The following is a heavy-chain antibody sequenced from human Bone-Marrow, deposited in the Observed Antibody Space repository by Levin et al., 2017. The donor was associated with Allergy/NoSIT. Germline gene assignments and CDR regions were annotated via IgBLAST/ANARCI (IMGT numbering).Heavy chain of an antibody. D-gene: IGHD3-3*01. J-gene: IGHJ4*02. CDR3: AKDRLGVLGGFDH. CDR1: GFTFEDFA. Sequence: GGSLRLSCAASGFTFEDFAMHWVRQVPGKGLEWVSTVSWDSGHIAYVESVKGRFTVSRDNAKNSLYLQMKSLRAEDTALYYCAKDRLGVLGGFDHWGQGTLVTVSS. V-gene: IGHV3-9*01. CDR2: VSWDSGHI.